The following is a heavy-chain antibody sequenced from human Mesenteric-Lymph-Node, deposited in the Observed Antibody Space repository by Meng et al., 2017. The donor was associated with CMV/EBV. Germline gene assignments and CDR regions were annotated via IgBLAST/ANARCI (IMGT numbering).Heavy chain of an antibody. CDR1: GYSISSGYY. D-gene: IGHD4-17*01. CDR2: IYHSGST. J-gene: IGHJ4*02. Sequence: SETLSLTCTVSGYSISSGYYWGWIRQPPGKGLEWIGSIYHSGSTYHNPSLKSRVTISLDTSKNQFSLKLSSVTAADTAVYYCARASSTVTNALYYFDYWGQGTLVTVSS. V-gene: IGHV4-38-2*02. CDR3: ARASSTVTNALYYFDY.